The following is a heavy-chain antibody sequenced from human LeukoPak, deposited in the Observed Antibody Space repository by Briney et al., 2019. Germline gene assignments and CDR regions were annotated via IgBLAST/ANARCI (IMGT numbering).Heavy chain of an antibody. CDR1: GGSFSGYY. CDR2: INHSGST. CDR3: ARAQQLVPRPFDY. D-gene: IGHD6-13*01. V-gene: IGHV4-34*01. J-gene: IGHJ4*02. Sequence: SETLSLTCAVYGGSFSGYYWSWIRQPPGKGLEWIGEINHSGSTNYNPPLKSRVTISVDTSKNQFSLKLSSVTAADTAVYYCARAQQLVPRPFDYWGQGTLVTVSS.